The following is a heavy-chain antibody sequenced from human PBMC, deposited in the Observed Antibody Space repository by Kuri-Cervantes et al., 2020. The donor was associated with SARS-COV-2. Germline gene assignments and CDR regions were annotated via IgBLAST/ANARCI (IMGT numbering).Heavy chain of an antibody. CDR3: ARSQGYCTANSCSWNWFDP. CDR1: GGTFSSYS. CDR2: IIPTFDTA. V-gene: IGHV1-69*13. Sequence: SVKVSCKASGGTFSSYSVNWVRQAPGHGLEWMGRIIPTFDTATYAQKFQGRVTFTADESSSTAYMEVNSLTSEDTAVYFCARSQGYCTANSCSWNWFDPWGQGTQVTVSS. D-gene: IGHD2-8*02. J-gene: IGHJ5*02.